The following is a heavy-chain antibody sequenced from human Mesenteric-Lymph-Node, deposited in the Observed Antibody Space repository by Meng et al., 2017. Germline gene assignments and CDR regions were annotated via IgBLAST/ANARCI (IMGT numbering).Heavy chain of an antibody. D-gene: IGHD4-11*01. CDR3: ARDRTTGRYFDY. Sequence: EVGPGPVKPSPPPAPTSPVVGGPISSGDYYWGWIRQPPGKGLEWIGYIYYSGSTYYNPSLKSRVTISVDTSKNQFSLKLSSVTAADTAVYYCARDRTTGRYFDYWGQGTLVTVSS. CDR2: IYYSGST. CDR1: GGPISSGDYY. J-gene: IGHJ4*02. V-gene: IGHV4-30-4*01.